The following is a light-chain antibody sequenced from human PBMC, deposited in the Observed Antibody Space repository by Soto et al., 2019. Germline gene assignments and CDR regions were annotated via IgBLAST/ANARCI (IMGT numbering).Light chain of an antibody. CDR1: QRVRSN. J-gene: IGKJ5*01. Sequence: EIVMTQSPATMSVSPGERATLSCSASQRVRSNLAWYQQKPGQAPRLLIYGASTRATGIPARFSGSGSGTEFTLTVSSLQSEDFAVYYCQQYNNWPPITFGQGTRLEIK. V-gene: IGKV3-15*01. CDR3: QQYNNWPPIT. CDR2: GAS.